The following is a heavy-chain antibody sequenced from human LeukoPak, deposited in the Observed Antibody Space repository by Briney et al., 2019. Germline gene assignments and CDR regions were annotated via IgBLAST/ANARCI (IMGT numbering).Heavy chain of an antibody. CDR1: GGTFSSYA. V-gene: IGHV1-69*13. CDR3: ARGGGGYVWGSYRQYYFDY. CDR2: IIPIFGTA. Sequence: SVKVSCTASGGTFSSYAISWVRQAPGQGLEWMGGIIPIFGTANYAQKFQGRVTITADESTSTAYMELSSLRSEDTAVYYCARGGGGYVWGSYRQYYFDYWGQGTLVTVSS. D-gene: IGHD3-16*02. J-gene: IGHJ4*02.